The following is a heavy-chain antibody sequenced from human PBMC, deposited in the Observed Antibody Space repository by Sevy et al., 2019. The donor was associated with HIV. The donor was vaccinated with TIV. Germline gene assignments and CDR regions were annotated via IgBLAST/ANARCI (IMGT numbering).Heavy chain of an antibody. CDR3: ARRDVNHQFLLDC. J-gene: IGHJ4*02. Sequence: GGSLRLSCAASGFTFHDYAMHWVRQAPGKGLEWLSYISYDERDIYYLDSVRGRFSVSRDNSKQTLFLQMDSLGPEDTAIYYCARRDVNHQFLLDCWGQGILVTVSS. D-gene: IGHD2-8*02. CDR1: GFTFHDYA. CDR2: ISYDERDI. V-gene: IGHV3-30*03.